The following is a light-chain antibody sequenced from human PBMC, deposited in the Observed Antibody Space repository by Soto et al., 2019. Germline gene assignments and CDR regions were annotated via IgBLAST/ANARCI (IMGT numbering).Light chain of an antibody. CDR3: QQYNDWPPLT. CDR2: GAS. J-gene: IGKJ3*01. Sequence: EVVMTQSPATLYVSPGERATLSCRASQSVSSNLAWYQQKPGQAPRLLIYGASTRATGIPARFSGSGSGTEFTLTISSLQSEDFAVYYCQQYNDWPPLTFGPGTKVDI. V-gene: IGKV3-15*01. CDR1: QSVSSN.